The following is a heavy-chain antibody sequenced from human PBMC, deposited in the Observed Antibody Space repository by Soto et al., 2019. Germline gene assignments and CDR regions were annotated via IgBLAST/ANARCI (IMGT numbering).Heavy chain of an antibody. CDR3: AAQDYVTVPFDY. J-gene: IGHJ4*02. CDR2: ISGSGGST. D-gene: IGHD4-17*01. V-gene: IGHV3-23*01. CDR1: GFTFSSYA. Sequence: GGSLRLSCAASGFTFSSYAMSWVRQAPGKGLEWVSAISGSGGSTYYADSVKGRFTISRDSSKNTLYLQMNSLRAEDTAVYYCAAQDYVTVPFDYWGQGTLVTVSS.